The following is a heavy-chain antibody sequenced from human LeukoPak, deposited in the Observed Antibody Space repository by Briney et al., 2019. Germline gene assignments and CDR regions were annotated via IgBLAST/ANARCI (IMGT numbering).Heavy chain of an antibody. J-gene: IGHJ5*02. Sequence: GGSLRLSCAASGFKFDDYGMSWVRQAPGQGLEWVCDINWNGAWTGYADSVKGRFTISRDNAKNSLYLQMNSLRAEDTALYYCAGYYYDSSRGFDLWGQGTLVTVSA. CDR3: AGYYYDSSRGFDL. V-gene: IGHV3-20*04. CDR2: INWNGAWT. D-gene: IGHD3-22*01. CDR1: GFKFDDYG.